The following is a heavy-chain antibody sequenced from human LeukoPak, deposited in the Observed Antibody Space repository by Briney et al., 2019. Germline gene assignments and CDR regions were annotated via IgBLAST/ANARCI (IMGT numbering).Heavy chain of an antibody. CDR3: ARGTGYSSSWYLAEYFQH. CDR1: GGTFGSYA. D-gene: IGHD6-13*01. J-gene: IGHJ1*01. V-gene: IGHV1-69*01. CDR2: IIPIFGTA. Sequence: EASVKVSCKASGGTFGSYAISWVRQAPGQGLEWMGGIIPIFGTANYAQKFQGRVTITADESTSTAYMELSSLRSEDTAVYYCARGTGYSSSWYLAEYFQHWGQGTLVTVSS.